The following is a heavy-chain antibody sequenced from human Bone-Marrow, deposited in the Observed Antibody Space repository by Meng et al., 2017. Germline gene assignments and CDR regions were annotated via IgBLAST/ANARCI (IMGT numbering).Heavy chain of an antibody. V-gene: IGHV4-30-2*01. CDR1: GDSISSGGYS. CDR2: IYHSGST. J-gene: IGHJ4*02. CDR3: ARYSSSSLALDF. Sequence: QLQLQESGSGPLKPSQTLSLTCAVSGDSISSGGYSWSWIRQPPGKGLEWIGYIYHSGSTYFNPSLKSRVTVSVDRSKNQFSLNLSSVTAADTAVYYCARYSSSSLALDFWGQGTLVTVSS. D-gene: IGHD6-6*01.